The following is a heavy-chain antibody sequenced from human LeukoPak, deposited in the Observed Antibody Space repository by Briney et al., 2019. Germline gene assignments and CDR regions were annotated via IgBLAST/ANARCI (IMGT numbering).Heavy chain of an antibody. CDR2: ISSSSSYI. CDR1: GFTFSSYR. J-gene: IGHJ4*02. CDR3: TLRTDY. Sequence: GGSLRLSCAASGFTFSSYRMNWVRQAPGKGLEWVSSISSSSSYIYYADSVKGRFTISRDNFKNMMYLQMDSLRVEDTAVYYCTLRTDYWGQGILVSVSS. V-gene: IGHV3-21*04.